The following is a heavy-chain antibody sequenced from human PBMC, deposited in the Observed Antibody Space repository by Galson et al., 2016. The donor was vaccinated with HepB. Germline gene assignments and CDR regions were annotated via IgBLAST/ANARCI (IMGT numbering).Heavy chain of an antibody. Sequence: ETLSLTCAVYGGSPGTSFSNYWWNWIRQSPGKGLEWIGEVNHGGDTNYNPSLKSRVTISVDTSKDQFPLKLSSVTAADTAVYYCARVNAWNCRARHTWFDPWGQGTLVTVSS. V-gene: IGHV4-34*01. CDR1: GGSPGTSFSNYW. J-gene: IGHJ5*02. CDR2: VNHGGDT. D-gene: IGHD1-7*01. CDR3: ARVNAWNCRARHTWFDP.